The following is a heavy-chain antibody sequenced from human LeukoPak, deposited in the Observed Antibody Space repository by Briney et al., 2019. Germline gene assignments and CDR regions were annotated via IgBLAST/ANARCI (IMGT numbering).Heavy chain of an antibody. J-gene: IGHJ4*02. CDR1: GFTFSSYA. CDR3: AKWAVSGRGSDY. D-gene: IGHD6-19*01. Sequence: PGGSLRLSYAASGFTFSSYAMSWVRQAPGKGLEWVSDITGSGGSTHYADSVKGRFTISRDNSKNTLYLQMNSLRAEDTAVYYCAKWAVSGRGSDYWGQGTLVTVSS. V-gene: IGHV3-23*01. CDR2: ITGSGGST.